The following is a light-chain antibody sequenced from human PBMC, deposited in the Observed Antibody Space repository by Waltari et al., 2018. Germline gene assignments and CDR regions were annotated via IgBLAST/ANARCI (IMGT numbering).Light chain of an antibody. CDR3: SSYTSRRTCV. Sequence: QSALTQPASVSVSPGQSITISCTGTSSDVGCYNYVSWCQQHPGKAPKLIIYDVSNGPSGVLNPLAVSQSGDTASLTISGLQAEDEADYYCSSYTSRRTCVFGGGTKLTVL. CDR1: SSDVGCYNY. J-gene: IGLJ3*02. CDR2: DVS. V-gene: IGLV2-14*01.